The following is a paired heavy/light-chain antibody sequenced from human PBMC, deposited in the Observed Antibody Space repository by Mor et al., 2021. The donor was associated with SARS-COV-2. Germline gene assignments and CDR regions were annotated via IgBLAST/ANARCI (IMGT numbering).Light chain of an antibody. CDR1: QSVLYSSNNKNY. J-gene: IGKJ2*01. Sequence: DIVMTQSPDSLAVSLGERATINCKSSQSVLYSSNNKNYLAWYQQKPGQPPKLLIYWASARESGVPDRFSGSGSGTDFALTISSLQAEDVAVYYCQQYYSASVTFGQGTKLEIK. CDR3: QQYYSASVT. CDR2: WAS. V-gene: IGKV4-1*01.
Heavy chain of an antibody. Sequence: QITLKESGPTLVKPTQTLTLTCTFSGFSLSTSGVGVGWIRQPPGKALEWLGVIYWNDDKRYSPSLKSGLTITKDTSKNQVVLTMTNMDPVDTATYYCAHTQRYCSSTSCYFFDYWGQGTLVTVSS. CDR2: IYWNDDK. D-gene: IGHD2-2*01. CDR3: AHTQRYCSSTSCYFFDY. J-gene: IGHJ4*02. CDR1: GFSLSTSGVG. V-gene: IGHV2-5*01.